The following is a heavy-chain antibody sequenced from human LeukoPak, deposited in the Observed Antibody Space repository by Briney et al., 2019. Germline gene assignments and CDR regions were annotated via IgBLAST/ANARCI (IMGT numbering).Heavy chain of an antibody. CDR2: INPNSGGT. CDR3: AREGGGLYSSSHLWGLNWFDP. V-gene: IGHV1-2*02. CDR1: GYTFTGYY. Sequence: GASVKVSCKASGYTFTGYYMHWVRQAPGQGLEWMGWINPNSGGTNYAQKFQGRVTMTRDTSISTAYMELSRLRSDDTAVYYCAREGGGLYSSSHLWGLNWFDPWGQGTLVTVSS. D-gene: IGHD6-13*01. J-gene: IGHJ5*02.